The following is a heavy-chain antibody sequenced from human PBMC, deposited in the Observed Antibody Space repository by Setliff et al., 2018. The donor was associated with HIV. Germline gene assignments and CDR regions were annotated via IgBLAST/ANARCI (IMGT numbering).Heavy chain of an antibody. J-gene: IGHJ4*02. V-gene: IGHV5-51*01. CDR1: GYSFPTYW. CDR2: IYPDESDS. CDR3: ARVDMGYYYDSSGYSHFDH. D-gene: IGHD3-22*01. Sequence: PGESLKISCKGSGYSFPTYWNAWVRQMPGKGLEWMGVIYPDESDSRYSPSFRGQVTISADKSINTAYLQWSSLKASDTAMYYCARVDMGYYYDSSGYSHFDHWGQGTLVTVSS.